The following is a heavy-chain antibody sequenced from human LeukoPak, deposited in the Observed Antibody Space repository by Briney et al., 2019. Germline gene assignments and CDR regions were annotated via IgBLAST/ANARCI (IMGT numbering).Heavy chain of an antibody. D-gene: IGHD6-6*01. CDR3: AKGTYSSSGYYYYYMDV. CDR2: TSYDGSNK. J-gene: IGHJ6*03. Sequence: GGSLRLSCAASGFTFSSYSMHWVRQAPGKGLEWVALTSYDGSNKYYADSVKGRFTISRDNSKNTLYLQMNSLRAEDTAVYYCAKGTYSSSGYYYYYMDVWGKGTTVTVSS. V-gene: IGHV3-30-3*01. CDR1: GFTFSSYS.